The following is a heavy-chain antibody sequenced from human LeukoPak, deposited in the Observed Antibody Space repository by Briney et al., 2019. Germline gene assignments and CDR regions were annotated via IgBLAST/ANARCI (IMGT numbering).Heavy chain of an antibody. CDR1: GGSISNDY. CDR2: IYYSGST. V-gene: IGHV4-59*08. D-gene: IGHD6-19*01. J-gene: IGHJ4*02. CDR3: ARHGYSSYKFDY. Sequence: PSETLSLTCTVSGGSISNDYWSWIRQPPGKGLEWIGFIYYSGSTKYNPSLKSRVTISVDTSKNQFSLKLSSVTAADTAVYYCARHGYSSYKFDYWGQGTLVTVSS.